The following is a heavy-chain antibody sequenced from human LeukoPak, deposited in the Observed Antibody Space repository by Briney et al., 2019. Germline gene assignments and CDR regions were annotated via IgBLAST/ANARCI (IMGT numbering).Heavy chain of an antibody. CDR1: GFTFSDYY. D-gene: IGHD3-22*01. J-gene: IGHJ4*02. CDR3: ARESHYYDSSGYFDY. CDR2: ISSGGGTR. V-gene: IGHV3-11*04. Sequence: GGSLRLSCAASGFTFSDYYMNWIRQAPGKGLEWVSYISSGGGTRSYADSVKGRFTISRDNAKNSLYLQMNSLRAEDTAVYYCARESHYYDSSGYFDYWGQGTLVTVSS.